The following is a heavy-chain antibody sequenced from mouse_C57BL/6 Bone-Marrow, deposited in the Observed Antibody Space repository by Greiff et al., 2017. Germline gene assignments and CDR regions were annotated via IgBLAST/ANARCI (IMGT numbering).Heavy chain of an antibody. V-gene: IGHV1-39*01. D-gene: IGHD2-4*01. CDR1: GYSFTDYN. J-gene: IGHJ4*01. CDR2: INPNYGTT. CDR3: ARGYDYDEAMDN. Sequence: VQLQQSGPELVKPGASVKISCKASGYSFTDYNMNWVKQSNGKSLEWIGVINPNYGTTSYNQKFKGKATLTVDQSSSTAYMQLNSLTSEYSAVYDCARGYDYDEAMDNWGQGTSVTVSS.